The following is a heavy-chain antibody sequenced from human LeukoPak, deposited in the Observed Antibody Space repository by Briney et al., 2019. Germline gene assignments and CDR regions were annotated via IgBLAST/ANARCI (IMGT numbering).Heavy chain of an antibody. CDR2: IYHSGST. CDR3: ARDKYYYDTSGSNPVFDY. D-gene: IGHD3-22*01. CDR1: GGSISSTNW. V-gene: IGHV4-4*02. Sequence: SGTLSLTCVVSGGSISSTNWWSWVRQPPGKGLEWIGEIYHSGSTNYNPSLKSRVIISVDKSKNQFSLKLTSVTAADTAVYYCARDKYYYDTSGSNPVFDYWSQGTLVTVSS. J-gene: IGHJ4*02.